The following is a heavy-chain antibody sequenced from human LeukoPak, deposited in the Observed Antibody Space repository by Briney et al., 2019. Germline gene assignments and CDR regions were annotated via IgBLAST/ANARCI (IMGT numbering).Heavy chain of an antibody. Sequence: GGSLRLSCAASGFSFGSYWMNWVRQAPGKGLEWVAIINQDGSEKNYVDSVKGRFTISRDNAKSSLYLQMNSLRAEDSSIYYFARASQGPEYWGQGTLVTVSS. CDR1: GFSFGSYW. J-gene: IGHJ4*02. V-gene: IGHV3-7*01. CDR2: INQDGSEK. CDR3: ARASQGPEY.